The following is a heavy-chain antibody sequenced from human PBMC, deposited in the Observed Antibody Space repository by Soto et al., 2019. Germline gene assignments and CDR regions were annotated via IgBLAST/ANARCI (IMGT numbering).Heavy chain of an antibody. CDR3: ARAFDILTRYYFDY. J-gene: IGHJ4*02. CDR1: GGSISSYY. CDR2: IYYSGST. D-gene: IGHD3-9*01. V-gene: IGHV4-59*08. Sequence: SETLSLTCTVSGGSISSYYWSWIRQPPGKGLEWIGYIYYSGSTNYNPSLKSRVTISVDTSKNQFSLKLSSVTAADTAVYYCARAFDILTRYYFDYWGQGTLVTVSS.